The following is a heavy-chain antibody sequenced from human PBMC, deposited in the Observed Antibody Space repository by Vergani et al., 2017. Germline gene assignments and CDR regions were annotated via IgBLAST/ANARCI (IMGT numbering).Heavy chain of an antibody. J-gene: IGHJ4*02. CDR2: VYTSGMT. Sequence: QVQLQESGPRLVRPSQTLSLTCTVSGGSINTGAYYWSWIRQPAGKGLEWIGRVYTSGMTNYNPSLKSRVTILVDRSKSQLSLKLTSVTAGDTAVYFCARDRAVAGTNYFDYWGQGTLVTVSS. CDR1: GGSINTGAYY. D-gene: IGHD6-19*01. V-gene: IGHV4-61*02. CDR3: ARDRAVAGTNYFDY.